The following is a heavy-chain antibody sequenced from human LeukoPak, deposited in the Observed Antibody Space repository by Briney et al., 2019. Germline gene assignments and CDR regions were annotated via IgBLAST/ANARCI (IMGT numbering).Heavy chain of an antibody. Sequence: GGSLRLSCAASGFTFSSYAMSWVRQAPGKGLEWVSAISGSGGSTYYADSVKGRFTISRDNSKNTLYLQMNSLRAEDTAVYYCVKDGPDDFWTGYDYWGQGTLVTVSS. CDR1: GFTFSSYA. V-gene: IGHV3-23*01. D-gene: IGHD3-3*01. CDR2: ISGSGGST. CDR3: VKDGPDDFWTGYDY. J-gene: IGHJ4*02.